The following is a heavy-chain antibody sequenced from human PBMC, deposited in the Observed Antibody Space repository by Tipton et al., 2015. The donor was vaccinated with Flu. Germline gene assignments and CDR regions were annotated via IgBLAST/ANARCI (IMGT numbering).Heavy chain of an antibody. CDR3: ARGGQQLVNSLDY. J-gene: IGHJ4*02. CDR1: GGSISSYY. V-gene: IGHV4-59*01. CDR2: IYYSGST. D-gene: IGHD6-13*01. Sequence: TLSLTCTVSGGSISSYYWSWIRQPPGKGLEWIGYIYYSGSTNYNPSLKSRVTISVDTSKNQFSLKLSSVTAADTAVYYCARGGQQLVNSLDYWGQGTLVTVSS.